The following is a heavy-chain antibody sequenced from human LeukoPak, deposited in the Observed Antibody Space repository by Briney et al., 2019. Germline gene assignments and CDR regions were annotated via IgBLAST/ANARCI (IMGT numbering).Heavy chain of an antibody. CDR1: VCSFNSYT. CDR2: MIPILGMA. J-gene: IGHJ5*02. CDR3: ARGVRCSGGRSYSRADNWFDP. D-gene: IGHD2-15*01. V-gene: IGHV1-69*02. Sequence: SSVTVSCKACVCSFNSYTISWVRQAPRQGLDWMGRMIPILGMANYPQNSQGRVTITADNSTSTAYIELRSLRSEDPAVYYGARGVRCSGGRSYSRADNWFDPWGQGTLVTVSS.